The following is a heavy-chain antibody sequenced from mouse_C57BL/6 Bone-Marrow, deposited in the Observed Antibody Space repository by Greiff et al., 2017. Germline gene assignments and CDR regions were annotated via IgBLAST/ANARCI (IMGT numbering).Heavy chain of an antibody. CDR1: GFTFSDYG. J-gene: IGHJ3*01. V-gene: IGHV5-17*01. D-gene: IGHD2-1*01. Sequence: EVQVVESGGGLVKPGGSLKLSCAASGFTFSDYGMHWVRQAPEKGLEWVAYISSGSSTIYYADTVKGRFTISRDNAKNNLFLQMTSLRSEDTAMYYCASIYYCNYVWFVHWGQGSLVTVSA. CDR3: ASIYYCNYVWFVH. CDR2: ISSGSSTI.